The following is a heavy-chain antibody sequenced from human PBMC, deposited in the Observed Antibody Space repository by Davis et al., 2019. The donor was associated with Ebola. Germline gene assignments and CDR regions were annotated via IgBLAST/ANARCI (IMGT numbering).Heavy chain of an antibody. CDR3: ARGRGQQLVREWFDP. CDR1: GYTFTSYG. CDR2: ISAYNGNT. D-gene: IGHD6-13*01. Sequence: ASVKVSCKASGYTFTSYGISWVRQAPGQGLEWMGWISAYNGNTNYAQKLQGRVTMTRDTSISTAYMELSRLRSDDTAVYYCARGRGQQLVREWFDPWGQGTLVTVSS. J-gene: IGHJ5*02. V-gene: IGHV1-18*01.